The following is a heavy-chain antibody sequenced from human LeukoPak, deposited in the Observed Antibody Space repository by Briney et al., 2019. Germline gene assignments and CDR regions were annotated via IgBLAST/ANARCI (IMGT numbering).Heavy chain of an antibody. CDR1: GGSISSYY. V-gene: IGHV4-59*01. CDR2: IYYSGST. J-gene: IGHJ3*02. D-gene: IGHD6-6*01. CDR3: AREQDSSSSSAFDI. Sequence: PSETLSLTCTVSGGSISSYYWSWIRQPPGKGLEWIGYIYYSGSTNYNPSLKSRATISVDTSKNQFSLKLSSVTAADTAVYYCAREQDSSSSSAFDIWGQGTMVTVSS.